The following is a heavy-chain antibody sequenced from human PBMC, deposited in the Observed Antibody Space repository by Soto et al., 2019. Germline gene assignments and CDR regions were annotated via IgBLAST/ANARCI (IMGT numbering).Heavy chain of an antibody. D-gene: IGHD2-15*01. CDR1: GGSISSSSYY. Sequence: SETLSLTCTVSGGSISSSSYYWGWIRQPPGKGLEWIGSIYYSGSTYSNPSLKVRVTISVDTSKNQFSLKLSSVTAADTAVYYCARTGYCSGGSCYLGAFDIWGQGTMVTVSS. V-gene: IGHV4-39*01. CDR2: IYYSGST. CDR3: ARTGYCSGGSCYLGAFDI. J-gene: IGHJ3*02.